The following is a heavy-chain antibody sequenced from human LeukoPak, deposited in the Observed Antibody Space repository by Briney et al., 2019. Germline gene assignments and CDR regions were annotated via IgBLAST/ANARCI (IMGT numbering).Heavy chain of an antibody. D-gene: IGHD5-18*01. V-gene: IGHV3-15*01. CDR1: AFTFSNVW. CDR2: IRSKTDGGKT. Sequence: GGSLRLSCAASAFTFSNVWMSWVRQAPGKGLEWVGRIRSKTDGGKTDYAAPVKGRFTISRDDSKNTLYLQMDSLKTEDTAVYYCTIPASGYSYGVLDSGGQEPWSPSPQ. J-gene: IGHJ5*01. CDR3: TIPASGYSYGVLDS.